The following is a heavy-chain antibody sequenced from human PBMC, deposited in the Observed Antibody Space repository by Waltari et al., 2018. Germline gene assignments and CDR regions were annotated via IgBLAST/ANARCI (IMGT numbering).Heavy chain of an antibody. CDR1: GGSISSGGYY. J-gene: IGHJ4*02. CDR2: IHHRGST. D-gene: IGHD3-16*02. Sequence: QVQLQESGPGLVKPAQTLSLTCTVSGGSISSGGYYWSWIRQHPGKGLEWIGCIHHRGSTDYNPSLKSRVSISVDRSKNQFSLKLTSVTAADTAVYYCARENQITFGGVVVPDYWGQGTLVTVSS. V-gene: IGHV4-31*03. CDR3: ARENQITFGGVVVPDY.